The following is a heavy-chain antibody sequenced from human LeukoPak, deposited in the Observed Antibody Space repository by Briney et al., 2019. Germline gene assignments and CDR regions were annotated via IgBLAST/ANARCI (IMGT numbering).Heavy chain of an antibody. CDR3: ARSRYVRGVIPYYYYGMDV. D-gene: IGHD3-10*01. CDR2: ISAYNGNT. V-gene: IGHV1-18*01. Sequence: ASVKVSCKASGYTFTSYGISWVRQAPGPGLEWMGWISAYNGNTNYAQKLQGRVTMATDTSTSTAYMELRSLRSDDTAVYYCARSRYVRGVIPYYYYGMDVWGQGTTVTVSS. CDR1: GYTFTSYG. J-gene: IGHJ6*02.